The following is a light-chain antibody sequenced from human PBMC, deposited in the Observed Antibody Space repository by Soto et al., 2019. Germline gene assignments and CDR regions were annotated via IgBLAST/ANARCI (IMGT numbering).Light chain of an antibody. CDR1: QSVSSY. Sequence: EIVLTQSPAPLSLSPGERATLSCRASQSVSSYLAWYQQKPGQAPRLLIYDASNRATGIPARFSGSGSGTDFTLTISSLDPEDFAVYYCQQRSNWPPWTFGQGPKVEIK. V-gene: IGKV3-11*01. CDR2: DAS. CDR3: QQRSNWPPWT. J-gene: IGKJ1*01.